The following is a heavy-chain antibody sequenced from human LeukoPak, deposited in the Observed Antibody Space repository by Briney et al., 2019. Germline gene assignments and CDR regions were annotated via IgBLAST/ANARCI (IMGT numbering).Heavy chain of an antibody. CDR2: IIPIFGTA. J-gene: IGHJ4*02. D-gene: IGHD2-8*01. CDR3: ASHRYCTNGVCYTVSGRGSFGLFDY. CDR1: GGTFNSYG. Sequence: ASVKVSCKTSGGTFNSYGFNWVRQAPGQGLEWMGGIIPIFGTANYAQKFQGRVTITADESTSTAYMELSSLRSEDTAVYYCASHRYCTNGVCYTVSGRGSFGLFDYWGQGTLVTVSS. V-gene: IGHV1-69*01.